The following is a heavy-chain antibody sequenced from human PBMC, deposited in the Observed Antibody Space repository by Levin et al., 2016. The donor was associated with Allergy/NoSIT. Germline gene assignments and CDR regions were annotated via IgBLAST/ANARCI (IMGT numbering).Heavy chain of an antibody. Sequence: GGSLRLSCAASGFAFSSHVMTWVRQAPGQGLEWVSSISGSGQQTFYGESVKGRFTISRDNFKNTVFLQMNSLRAEDSAVYYCATLSPTVFAASALWGQGTTVTVSS. CDR1: GFAFSSHV. V-gene: IGHV3-23*01. J-gene: IGHJ3*01. CDR3: ATLSPTVFAASAL. D-gene: IGHD4-17*01. CDR2: ISGSGQQT.